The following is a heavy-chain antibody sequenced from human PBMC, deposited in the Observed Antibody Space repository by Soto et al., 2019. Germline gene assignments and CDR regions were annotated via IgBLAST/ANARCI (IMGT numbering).Heavy chain of an antibody. CDR1: GYSFTTYW. J-gene: IGHJ4*02. D-gene: IGHD2-2*01. Sequence: GESLKISCQGSGYSFTTYWIGWVRQMPGKGLEWMGIIYPGDSDTRYSPSFQGQVTISADKSISSAYLQWSSLKASDTAMYYCATSRSSNPSIFDHWGQGTLVTVSS. CDR2: IYPGDSDT. CDR3: ATSRSSNPSIFDH. V-gene: IGHV5-51*01.